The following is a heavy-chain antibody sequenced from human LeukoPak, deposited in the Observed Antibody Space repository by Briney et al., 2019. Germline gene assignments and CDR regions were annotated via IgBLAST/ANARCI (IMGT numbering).Heavy chain of an antibody. D-gene: IGHD5-24*01. CDR1: GGSISSSSYY. V-gene: IGHV4-61*05. CDR2: IYYSGST. CDR3: ARARRDGYNGFDY. J-gene: IGHJ4*02. Sequence: SGTLSLTCTVSGGSISSSSYYWGWIRQPPGKGLEWIGYIYYSGSTNYNPSLKSRVTISVDTFKNQFSLKLSSVTAADTAVYYCARARRDGYNGFDYWGQGTLVTVSS.